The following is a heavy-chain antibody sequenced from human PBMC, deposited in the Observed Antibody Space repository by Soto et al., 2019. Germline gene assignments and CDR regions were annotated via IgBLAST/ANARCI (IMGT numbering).Heavy chain of an antibody. CDR2: IIPILGIA. Sequence: GASVKVSCKASGGTFSSYTISWVRQAPGQGLEWMGRIIPILGIANYAQKFQGRVTITADKSTSTAYMELNSLRAEDTAVYYCARDNLRYFDWFWGQGTLVTVSS. CDR3: ARDNLRYFDWF. J-gene: IGHJ4*02. D-gene: IGHD3-9*01. CDR1: GGTFSSYT. V-gene: IGHV1-69*04.